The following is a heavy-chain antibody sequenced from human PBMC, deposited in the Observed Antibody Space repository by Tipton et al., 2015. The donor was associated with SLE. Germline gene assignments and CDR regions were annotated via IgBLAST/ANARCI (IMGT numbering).Heavy chain of an antibody. CDR3: ARDGGLSGAFDI. Sequence: SLRLSCAASGFTFSSYGMHWVRQAPGKGLEWVAVIWYDGSNKYYADSVKGRFTISRDNSKNTLYLQMNSLRAEDTAVYYCARDGGLSGAFDIWGQGTMVTVSS. J-gene: IGHJ3*02. CDR2: IWYDGSNK. D-gene: IGHD4/OR15-4a*01. V-gene: IGHV3-33*08. CDR1: GFTFSSYG.